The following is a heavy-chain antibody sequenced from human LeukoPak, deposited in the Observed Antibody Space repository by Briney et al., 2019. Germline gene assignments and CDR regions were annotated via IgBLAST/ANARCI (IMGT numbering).Heavy chain of an antibody. Sequence: PSETLSLTCTVSGGSISSYYWSWIRQPAGKGLEWIGRIYTGGRTNYNPSLKSRVTISVDTSKNQFSLKLSSVTAADTAVYYCASVERGYSYGYSEYFDLWGRGTLVTVSS. CDR3: ASVERGYSYGYSEYFDL. D-gene: IGHD5-18*01. CDR1: GGSISSYY. J-gene: IGHJ2*01. CDR2: IYTGGRT. V-gene: IGHV4-4*07.